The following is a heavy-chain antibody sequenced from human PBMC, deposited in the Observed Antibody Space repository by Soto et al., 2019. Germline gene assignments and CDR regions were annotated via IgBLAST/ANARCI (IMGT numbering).Heavy chain of an antibody. J-gene: IGHJ3*02. D-gene: IGHD3-3*01. Sequence: EVQLVESGGGLVQPGGSLRLSCSASGFAFSSYAMHWVRQAPVKGLQYVSAISSNGGRTYYAGSVNGRFSISRDNSKNTLYLQMSSLRAEDSAVFDCVRGTVFGVAMAPSKTVRAGSFDIWGQGTMVTVSS. CDR3: VRGTVFGVAMAPSKTVRAGSFDI. CDR1: GFAFSSYA. CDR2: ISSNGGRT. V-gene: IGHV3-64D*08.